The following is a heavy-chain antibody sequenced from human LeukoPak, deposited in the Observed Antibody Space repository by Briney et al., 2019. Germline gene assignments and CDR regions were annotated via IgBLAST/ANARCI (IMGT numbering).Heavy chain of an antibody. CDR1: GGPISGGSYY. V-gene: IGHV4-61*02. CDR2: IYTSGNT. J-gene: IGHJ4*02. D-gene: IGHD1-26*01. CDR3: ARGIVDMATSFGY. Sequence: SETLSLTCTASGGPISGGSYYWSWIRQPAGKGLEWIGRIYTSGNTNYNPSLRSRVTISVDTSKNQFSLNLTSVTAADTAVYYCARGIVDMATSFGYWGQGTLVTVSS.